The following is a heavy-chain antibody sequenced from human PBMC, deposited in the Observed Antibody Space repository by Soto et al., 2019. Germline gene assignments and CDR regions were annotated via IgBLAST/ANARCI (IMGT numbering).Heavy chain of an antibody. D-gene: IGHD3-10*01. Sequence: QVQLQESGPGLVKPSQTLSLTCTVSGGSISSGGYYWSWIRQHPGKGLEWIGYIYYSGSTYYNPSLKSRVTISVDTSKNQFSLKLSSVTAADTAVYYCARLLWFGELRDNWFDPWGQGTLVTVSS. CDR1: GGSISSGGYY. V-gene: IGHV4-31*03. CDR3: ARLLWFGELRDNWFDP. J-gene: IGHJ5*02. CDR2: IYYSGST.